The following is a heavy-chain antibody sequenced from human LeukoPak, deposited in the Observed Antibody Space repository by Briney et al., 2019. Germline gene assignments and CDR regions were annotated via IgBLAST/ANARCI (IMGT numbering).Heavy chain of an antibody. V-gene: IGHV3-30*01. J-gene: IGHJ6*03. CDR1: GFTFSSYA. CDR3: ARDYGAAAGSYYYYMDV. D-gene: IGHD6-13*01. CDR2: ISYDGSNK. Sequence: PGGSLRLSCAASGFTFSSYAMHWVRQAPGKGLEWVAVISYDGSNKYYADSVKGRFTISRDNSKNTLYLQMNSLRAEDTAVYYCARDYGAAAGSYYYYMDVWGKGTTVTVSS.